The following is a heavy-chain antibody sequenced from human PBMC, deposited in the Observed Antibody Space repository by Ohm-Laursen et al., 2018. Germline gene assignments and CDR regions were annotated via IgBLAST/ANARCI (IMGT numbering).Heavy chain of an antibody. J-gene: IGHJ4*02. CDR2: IYYSGST. CDR1: GGSISSYY. D-gene: IGHD3-10*01. V-gene: IGHV4-59*07. CDR3: ARVPMYYYGSGSLGYFDY. Sequence: SDTLSLTCTVSGGSISSYYWSWIRQPPGKGLEWIGYIYYSGSTNYNPSLKSRVTISVDTSKNQFSLKLSSVTAADTAVYYCARVPMYYYGSGSLGYFDYWGQGTLVTVSS.